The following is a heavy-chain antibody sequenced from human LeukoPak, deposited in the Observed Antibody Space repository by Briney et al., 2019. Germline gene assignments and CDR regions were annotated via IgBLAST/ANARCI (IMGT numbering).Heavy chain of an antibody. CDR2: IYYSGST. CDR1: GGSISSSSYY. J-gene: IGHJ4*02. CDR3: ARDLVLLWFGESPDYFDY. Sequence: SETLSLTCTVSGGSISSSSYYWGWIRQPPGKGLEWIGSIYYSGSTYYNPSLKSRVTISVDTSKNQFSLKLSSVTAADTAVYYCARDLVLLWFGESPDYFDYWGQGTLVTVSS. V-gene: IGHV4-39*07. D-gene: IGHD3-10*01.